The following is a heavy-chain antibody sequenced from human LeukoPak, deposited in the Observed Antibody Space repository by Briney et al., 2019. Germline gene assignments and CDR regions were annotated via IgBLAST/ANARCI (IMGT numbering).Heavy chain of an antibody. Sequence: GEALKISCKGSGYSFTSYWIGWVRQMPGKGLEWVGIIYPGDSDTRYSPSFQGQVTISADKSISTAYLQWSSLKASDTAMYYCARHYDILTGYYNYFDYWGQGTLVTVSS. CDR3: ARHYDILTGYYNYFDY. V-gene: IGHV5-51*01. CDR2: IYPGDSDT. D-gene: IGHD3-9*01. CDR1: GYSFTSYW. J-gene: IGHJ4*02.